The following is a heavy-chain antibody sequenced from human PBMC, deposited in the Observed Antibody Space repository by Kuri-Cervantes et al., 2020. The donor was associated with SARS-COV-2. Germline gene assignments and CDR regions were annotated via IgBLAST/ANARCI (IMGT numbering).Heavy chain of an antibody. CDR2: IYTSGST. CDR1: GGSISSYY. D-gene: IGHD4-11*01. Sequence: SCTVSGGSISSYYWSWIRQPAGKGLEWIGRIYTSGSTNYNPSLKSRVTMSVDTSKNQFPLKLSSVTAADTAVYYCARDLMTTVTTGAFDIWGQGTMVTVSS. V-gene: IGHV4-4*07. CDR3: ARDLMTTVTTGAFDI. J-gene: IGHJ3*02.